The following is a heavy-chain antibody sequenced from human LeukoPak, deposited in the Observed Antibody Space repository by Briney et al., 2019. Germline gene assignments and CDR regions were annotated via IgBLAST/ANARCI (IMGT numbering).Heavy chain of an antibody. J-gene: IGHJ4*02. CDR3: AKASGWDNRDYFDY. CDR1: GFTFDDYA. Sequence: GGSLRLSCAASGFTFDDYAMHWVRQAPGKGLEWVSGISWNSGSIGYADSVKGRFTISRDNAKNSLYLQMNSLRAEVTALYYCAKASGWDNRDYFDYWGQGTLVTVSS. CDR2: ISWNSGSI. D-gene: IGHD1/OR15-1a*01. V-gene: IGHV3-9*01.